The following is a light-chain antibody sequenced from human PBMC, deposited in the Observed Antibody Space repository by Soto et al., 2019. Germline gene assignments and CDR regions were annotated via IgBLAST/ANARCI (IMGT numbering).Light chain of an antibody. V-gene: IGKV3-20*01. Sequence: VVFTPSPEAQSVSTGERATLSCRASPCVTNFLAWYQQKPGQAPRLLIYDASNRAPGIPDRFSGSGSGTEFTLTISFLAPDEIGVYYCDQYCISSLFGQ. CDR3: DQYCISSL. CDR1: PCVTNF. J-gene: IGKJ1*01. CDR2: DAS.